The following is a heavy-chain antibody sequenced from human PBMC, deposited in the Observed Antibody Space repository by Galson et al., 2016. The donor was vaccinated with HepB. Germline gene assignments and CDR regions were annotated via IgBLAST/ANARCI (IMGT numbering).Heavy chain of an antibody. V-gene: IGHV3-7*01. CDR2: IKQDGNEK. D-gene: IGHD2-8*02. Sequence: SLRLSCAASGFTFSSFWMSWVRQAPGKGLEWVAKIKQDGNEKDYADSVKGRFTVYRDNANNSLYLQMNSLKAEDTAVYYCARLRVARSWDYFDYWGQGTLVTVSS. J-gene: IGHJ4*02. CDR1: GFTFSSFW. CDR3: ARLRVARSWDYFDY.